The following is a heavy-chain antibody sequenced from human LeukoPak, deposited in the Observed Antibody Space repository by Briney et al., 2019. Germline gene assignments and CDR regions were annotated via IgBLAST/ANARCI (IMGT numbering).Heavy chain of an antibody. CDR3: AKDLEVVAVATSQDY. Sequence: GGSLRLSCAASGFTFSSYAMSWVRQAPGKGLEWVSAISGSGGSTYYADSVKGRFTISRDNSKNRLYLQMNSLRAEDTAVYYCAKDLEVVAVATSQDYWGQGTLVTVSS. D-gene: IGHD2-15*01. CDR1: GFTFSSYA. J-gene: IGHJ4*02. CDR2: ISGSGGST. V-gene: IGHV3-23*01.